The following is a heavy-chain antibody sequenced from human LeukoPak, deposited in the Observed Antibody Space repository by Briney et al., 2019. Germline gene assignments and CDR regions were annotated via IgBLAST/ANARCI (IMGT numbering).Heavy chain of an antibody. J-gene: IGHJ6*02. Sequence: GGSLRLSCAASGFTFSDYYMSWIRQAPGKGLEWVSYISSSGSTIYYADSVKGRFTISRDNAKNSLYLQMNSLRAEDTAVYYCARGYYCSGSYYKGPYGMDVWGQGTTVTVSS. D-gene: IGHD3-10*01. V-gene: IGHV3-11*01. CDR1: GFTFSDYY. CDR2: ISSSGSTI. CDR3: ARGYYCSGSYYKGPYGMDV.